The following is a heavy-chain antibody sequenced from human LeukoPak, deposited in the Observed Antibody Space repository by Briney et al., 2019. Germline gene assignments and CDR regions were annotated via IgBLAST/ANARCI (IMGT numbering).Heavy chain of an antibody. CDR3: ARGKNGGSYLDY. D-gene: IGHD1-26*01. CDR2: IYYSGST. J-gene: IGHJ4*02. CDR1: GGSISSYY. Sequence: SETLSLTYTVSGGSISSYYWSWIRQPPGKGLEWIGYIYYSGSTNYNPSLKSRVTISVDTSKNQFSLKLSSVTAADTAVYYCARGKNGGSYLDYWGQGTLVTVSS. V-gene: IGHV4-59*01.